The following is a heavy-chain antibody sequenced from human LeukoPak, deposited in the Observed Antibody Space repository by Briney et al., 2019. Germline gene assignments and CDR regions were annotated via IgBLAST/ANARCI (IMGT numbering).Heavy chain of an antibody. V-gene: IGHV3-7*05. Sequence: RGVGSFQKKGLEWVANIKQDGSEKYYVDSVKGRFTISRDNAKNSLYLQMNSLRAEDTAVYYCARVRHVLRYFDWLLSNWYFDLWGRGTLVTVSS. CDR2: IKQDGSEK. CDR3: ARVRHVLRYFDWLLSNWYFDL. J-gene: IGHJ2*01. D-gene: IGHD3-9*01.